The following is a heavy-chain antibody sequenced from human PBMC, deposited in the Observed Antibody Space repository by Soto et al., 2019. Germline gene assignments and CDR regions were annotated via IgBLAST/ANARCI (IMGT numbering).Heavy chain of an antibody. Sequence: GESLKISCKGSGYSFTTYWIGWVRQMPGKGLEWMGIINPGDSDTRYSPSFQGQVTISADKSISTAYLQWSSLNASDTAMYYCARHPSSGWYDYWGHGTLVTVSS. V-gene: IGHV5-51*01. D-gene: IGHD6-19*01. J-gene: IGHJ5*01. CDR1: GYSFTTYW. CDR2: INPGDSDT. CDR3: ARHPSSGWYDY.